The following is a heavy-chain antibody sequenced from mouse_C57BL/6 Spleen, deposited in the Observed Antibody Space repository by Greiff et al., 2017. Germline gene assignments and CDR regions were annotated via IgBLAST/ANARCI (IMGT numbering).Heavy chain of an antibody. CDR3: ARLYDYSFYYAMDY. J-gene: IGHJ4*01. Sequence: QVQLQQSGAELARPGASVKMSCKASGYTFTSYTMHWVKQRPGQGLEWIGYINPSSGYTKYNQKFKDKATLTADKSSRTAYMQLSSLTSEDSAVYYCARLYDYSFYYAMDYWGQGTSVTVSS. CDR1: GYTFTSYT. CDR2: INPSSGYT. D-gene: IGHD2-4*01. V-gene: IGHV1-4*01.